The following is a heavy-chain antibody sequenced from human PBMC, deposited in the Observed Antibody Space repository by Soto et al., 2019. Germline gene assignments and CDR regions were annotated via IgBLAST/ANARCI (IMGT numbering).Heavy chain of an antibody. CDR1: GGSISSSNW. V-gene: IGHV4-4*02. CDR2: IYHSGNT. Sequence: QVQLQESGPGLVKPSGTLSLTCAVSGGSISSSNWWSWVRQPPGKGLEWIGEIYHSGNTNYNPSLKSRVTMAVDKPRNQFSLKLSSVTAADTAVYYCARRSGEGRVDYWGQGTLVTVSS. CDR3: ARRSGEGRVDY. D-gene: IGHD3-10*01. J-gene: IGHJ4*02.